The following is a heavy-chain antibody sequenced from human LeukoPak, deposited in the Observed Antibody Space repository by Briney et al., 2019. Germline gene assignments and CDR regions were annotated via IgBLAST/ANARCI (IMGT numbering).Heavy chain of an antibody. CDR2: ISGSGGRT. Sequence: GGSLRLSCAASGFTFSSYAMSWVRQAPGKGLEWVSAISGSGGRTYYADSVKGRFTISRDNSKNTLYLQMNSLRAEDTAVYYCAKVYGSGSYSYFDYWGQGTLVTVSS. V-gene: IGHV3-23*01. D-gene: IGHD3-10*01. CDR1: GFTFSSYA. CDR3: AKVYGSGSYSYFDY. J-gene: IGHJ4*02.